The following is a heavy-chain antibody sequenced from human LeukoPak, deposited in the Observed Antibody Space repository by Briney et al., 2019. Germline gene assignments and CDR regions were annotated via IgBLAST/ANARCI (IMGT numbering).Heavy chain of an antibody. CDR1: GFTFSSYA. CDR2: ISYDGSXK. Sequence: GGSLRLSCAASGFTFSSYAMHWVRQAPGKGLEWVAVISYDGSXKYYADSVKGRFTISRDNSKSTLYLQMNSLRAEDTALYYCAKSRSAYPXVXXFDMWGQGTMVTVSS. V-gene: IGHV3-30-3*02. CDR3: AKSRSAYPXVXXFDM. D-gene: IGHD3-3*01. J-gene: IGHJ3*02.